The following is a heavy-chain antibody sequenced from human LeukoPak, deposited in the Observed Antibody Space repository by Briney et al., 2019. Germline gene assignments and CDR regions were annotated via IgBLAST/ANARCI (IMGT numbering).Heavy chain of an antibody. Sequence: GGSLRLSCAASGFTFSSYAMSWVRQAPGKGLEWVSAISGSGGSTYYADSVKGRFTISRDNSKSTLYLQMNSLRAEDTAVYYCAKVGANILLWFGDYWGQGTLATVSS. D-gene: IGHD3-10*01. J-gene: IGHJ4*02. CDR1: GFTFSSYA. CDR3: AKVGANILLWFGDY. V-gene: IGHV3-23*01. CDR2: ISGSGGST.